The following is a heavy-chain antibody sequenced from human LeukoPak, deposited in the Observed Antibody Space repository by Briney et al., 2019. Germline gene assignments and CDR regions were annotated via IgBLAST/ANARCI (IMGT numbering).Heavy chain of an antibody. CDR3: ARHMGAHGGDSSAAERWFDP. V-gene: IGHV5-51*01. D-gene: IGHD2-21*02. Sequence: GESLKISCKGSGYSFTSYWIGWVRQMPGKGLEWMGIIYPGDSDTRYSPSFQGQVTISADKSISTAYLQWSSLKASDTAMYYCARHMGAHGGDSSAAERWFDPWGQGTLVTVSS. CDR1: GYSFTSYW. CDR2: IYPGDSDT. J-gene: IGHJ5*02.